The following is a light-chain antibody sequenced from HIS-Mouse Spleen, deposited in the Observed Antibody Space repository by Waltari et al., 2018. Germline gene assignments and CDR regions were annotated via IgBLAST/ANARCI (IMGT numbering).Light chain of an antibody. Sequence: DIQMTQSHSTLSASVRDRVTITCRASQGISSWLAWYQQKPGKAPKLLIYKASSLESGVPSRFSGSGSGTEFTLTISSLQPDDFATYYCQQYNSYSRTFGQGTKVEIK. J-gene: IGKJ1*01. CDR1: QGISSW. CDR3: QQYNSYSRT. CDR2: KAS. V-gene: IGKV1-5*03.